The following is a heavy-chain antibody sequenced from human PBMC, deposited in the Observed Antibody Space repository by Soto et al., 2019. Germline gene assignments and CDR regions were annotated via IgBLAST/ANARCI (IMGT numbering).Heavy chain of an antibody. V-gene: IGHV1-69*01. J-gene: IGHJ6*02. Sequence: QVQLVQSGAEVKKPGSSVKVSCTASGGTFSSYAISWVRQAPGQGLEWMGGIIPIFGTANYAQKFQGRVTITADESTSTAYMELSSLRSEDTAVYYCARDGYSYGTPSPRYYGVDVWGQGTTVTVSS. CDR3: ARDGYSYGTPSPRYYGVDV. D-gene: IGHD5-18*01. CDR1: GGTFSSYA. CDR2: IIPIFGTA.